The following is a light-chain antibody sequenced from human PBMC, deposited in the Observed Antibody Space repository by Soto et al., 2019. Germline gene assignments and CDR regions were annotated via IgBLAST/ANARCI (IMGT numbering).Light chain of an antibody. CDR1: NIGRKT. J-gene: IGLJ1*01. Sequence: YELTQPPSVSVAPGQTARVTCGGNNIGRKTVHWYQQKPGQAPVVVVYDDSDRPSGIPERFSGSNSGNTATLTISRVEAGDEADYYSQVWDTSSDLVFRTGTKVTVL. V-gene: IGLV3-21*02. CDR3: QVWDTSSDLV. CDR2: DDS.